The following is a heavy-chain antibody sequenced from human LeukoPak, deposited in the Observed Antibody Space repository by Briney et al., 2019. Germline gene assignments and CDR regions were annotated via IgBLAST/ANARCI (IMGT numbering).Heavy chain of an antibody. CDR1: GFTFSSYA. J-gene: IGHJ4*02. CDR2: ISYDGSNK. CDR3: ARLSLPGKYSSSWYGVDY. D-gene: IGHD6-13*01. V-gene: IGHV3-30-3*01. Sequence: GRSLRLSCAASGFTFSSYAMHWVRQAPGKGLEWVAVISYDGSNKYYADSVKGRFTISRDNSKNTLYLQMNSLRAEDTAVYYCARLSLPGKYSSSWYGVDYWGQGTLVTVSS.